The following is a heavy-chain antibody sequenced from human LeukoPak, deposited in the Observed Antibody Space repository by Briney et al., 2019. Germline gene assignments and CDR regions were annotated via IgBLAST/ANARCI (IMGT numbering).Heavy chain of an antibody. CDR2: IYSGGST. CDR1: GFTVSSNY. Sequence: GGSLRLSCAASGFTVSSNYMSWVRQAPGKGLEWVSVIYSGGSTYYADSVKGRFTISRDNSKKTLYLQMNSLRAEDTAVYYCARDRDYYGMDVWGQGTTVTVSS. J-gene: IGHJ6*02. V-gene: IGHV3-66*01. CDR3: ARDRDYYGMDV.